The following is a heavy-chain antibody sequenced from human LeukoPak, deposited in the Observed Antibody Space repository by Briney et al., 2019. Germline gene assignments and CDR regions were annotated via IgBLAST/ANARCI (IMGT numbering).Heavy chain of an antibody. CDR2: ISSSSSTI. V-gene: IGHV3-48*01. J-gene: IGHJ6*03. CDR3: ARSTVVVPAAVRGTYYYYYYMDV. CDR1: GFTFSSYS. Sequence: GGSLRLSCAASGFTFSSYSMNWVRQAPGKGLEWVSYISSSSSTIYYADSVKGRFTISRDNAKNSLYLQMNSLRAEDTAVYYCARSTVVVPAAVRGTYYYYYYMDVWGKGTTVTVSS. D-gene: IGHD2-2*01.